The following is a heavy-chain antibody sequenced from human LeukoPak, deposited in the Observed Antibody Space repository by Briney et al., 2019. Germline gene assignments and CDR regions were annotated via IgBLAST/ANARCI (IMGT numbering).Heavy chain of an antibody. J-gene: IGHJ4*02. Sequence: GGSLRLSCAASGFAFSSYAMHWVRQAPGKGLEWVAVISYDGSNKYYADSVKGRFTISRDNSKNTLYLQMNSLRAEDTAAYYCARDRIAVAVHPEAFDYWGQGTLVTVSS. CDR1: GFAFSSYA. D-gene: IGHD6-19*01. V-gene: IGHV3-30-3*01. CDR2: ISYDGSNK. CDR3: ARDRIAVAVHPEAFDY.